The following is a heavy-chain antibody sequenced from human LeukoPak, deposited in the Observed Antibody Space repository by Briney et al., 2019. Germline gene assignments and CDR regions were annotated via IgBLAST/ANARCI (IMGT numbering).Heavy chain of an antibody. J-gene: IGHJ4*02. CDR2: ISYDGSNK. V-gene: IGHV3-30*04. Sequence: KPGGSLRLSCAASGFTFSSYAMHWVRQAPGKGLEWVAVISYDGSNKYYADSVKGRFTISRDNSKNTLYQQMNSLRAEDTAVYYCVHSYGFSYFDYWGQGTLVTVSS. D-gene: IGHD5-18*01. CDR1: GFTFSSYA. CDR3: VHSYGFSYFDY.